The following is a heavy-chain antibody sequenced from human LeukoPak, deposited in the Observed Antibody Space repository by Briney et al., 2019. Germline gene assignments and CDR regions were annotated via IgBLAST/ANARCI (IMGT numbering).Heavy chain of an antibody. D-gene: IGHD5-18*01. CDR3: ARDLEDTAMPDSSVY. J-gene: IGHJ4*02. Sequence: ASVKVSCKASGYTFTNYGINWVRQAPGRGLEWMGWICGYNGNTKYAQRLQGRLTMTTDTSTSTAYMDLRSLTSDDTAVYYCARDLEDTAMPDSSVYWGQGTLVTVSS. CDR1: GYTFTNYG. V-gene: IGHV1-18*01. CDR2: ICGYNGNT.